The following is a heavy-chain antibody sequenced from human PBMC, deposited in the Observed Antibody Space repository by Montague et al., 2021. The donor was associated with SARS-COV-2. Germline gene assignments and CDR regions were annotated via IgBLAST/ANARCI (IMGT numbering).Heavy chain of an antibody. D-gene: IGHD1-26*01. CDR2: ISYDGDNK. CDR3: ARVRVGATDYNYYYGLDV. Sequence: SLRLSFAASGFTFSSYAMHWVRQAPGKGLEWVAVISYDGDNKHYADSVKGRVTISRDNSKNTLYLQMNSLRADDTAVYYCARVRVGATDYNYYYGLDVWAQGTTVTVPS. V-gene: IGHV3-30-3*01. J-gene: IGHJ6*02. CDR1: GFTFSSYA.